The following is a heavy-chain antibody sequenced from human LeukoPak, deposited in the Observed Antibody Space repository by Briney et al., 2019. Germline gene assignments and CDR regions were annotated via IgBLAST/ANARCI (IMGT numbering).Heavy chain of an antibody. Sequence: GGSLRLSCAASGFTFSSYAMSWVRQAPGKGLEWVSTISGSGDRTYYAESVKGRFTISRDNSKNTLFLHMNSLRAEDTAVYSCAKGYYGSGSYGWFDYWGQGTLVTVSS. CDR2: ISGSGDRT. CDR3: AKGYYGSGSYGWFDY. J-gene: IGHJ4*02. CDR1: GFTFSSYA. V-gene: IGHV3-23*01. D-gene: IGHD3-10*01.